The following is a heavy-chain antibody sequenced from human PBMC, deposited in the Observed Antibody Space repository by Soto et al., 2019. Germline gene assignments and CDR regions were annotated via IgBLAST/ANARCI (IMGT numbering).Heavy chain of an antibody. CDR1: GFTFSSYG. CDR3: AKDHRRIAVAAPLGP. J-gene: IGHJ5*02. CDR2: ISYDGSNK. D-gene: IGHD6-19*01. V-gene: IGHV3-30*18. Sequence: QVQLVECGGGVVQPGRSLRLSCAASGFTFSSYGMHWVRQAPGKGLEWVAVISYDGSNKYYADSVKGRFTISRDNSKNTLYLQMNSLRAEDTAVYYCAKDHRRIAVAAPLGPWGQGTLVTVSS.